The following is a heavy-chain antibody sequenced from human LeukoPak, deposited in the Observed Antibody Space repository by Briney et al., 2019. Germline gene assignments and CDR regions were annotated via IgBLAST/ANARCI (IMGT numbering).Heavy chain of an antibody. CDR3: ARGASGVYTVTTSWFDP. CDR2: ISAHNGNT. CDR1: GYTFTSYG. V-gene: IGHV1-18*01. Sequence: ASVKVSCKASGYTFTSYGISWVRQAPGQGLEWMGWISAHNGNTNYAQKLQGRVTMTTDTSTSTAYMELRSLRSDDTAVYYCARGASGVYTVTTSWFDPWGQGTLVTVSS. J-gene: IGHJ5*02. D-gene: IGHD4-17*01.